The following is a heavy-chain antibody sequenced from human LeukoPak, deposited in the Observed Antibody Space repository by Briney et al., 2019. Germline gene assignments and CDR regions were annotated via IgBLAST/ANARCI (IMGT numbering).Heavy chain of an antibody. CDR1: GGSISSYY. D-gene: IGHD3-22*01. CDR2: IYYSGST. CDR3: ARPMYYYDSSGFDY. Sequence: SETLSLTCTVSGGSISSYYWSWIRQPPGKGLEWIGYIYYSGSTNYNPSLKSRVTISVDTSKNQFSLKLSSVTAADTAVYYCARPMYYYDSSGFDYWGQGTLVTVSS. V-gene: IGHV4-59*08. J-gene: IGHJ4*02.